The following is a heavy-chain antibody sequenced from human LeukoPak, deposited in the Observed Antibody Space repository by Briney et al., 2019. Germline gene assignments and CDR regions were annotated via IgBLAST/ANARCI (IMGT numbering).Heavy chain of an antibody. D-gene: IGHD6-19*01. CDR1: GPSISSGFY. J-gene: IGHJ4*02. Sequence: PSETLSLTCTVSGPSISSGFYWGWIRQPPGKGLEWIGSIYHSGSTYYNPSLKSRVTISVDTSKNQFSLKLSSVTAADTAVYYCARDLIAVALYYFDYWGQGTLVTVSS. CDR2: IYHSGST. CDR3: ARDLIAVALYYFDY. V-gene: IGHV4-38-2*02.